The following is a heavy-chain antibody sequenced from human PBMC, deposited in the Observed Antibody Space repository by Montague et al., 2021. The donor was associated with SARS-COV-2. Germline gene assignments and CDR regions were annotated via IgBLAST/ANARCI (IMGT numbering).Heavy chain of an antibody. J-gene: IGHJ4*01. V-gene: IGHV4-39*01. CDR1: GGSISSTTYY. CDR3: ESGSSSGTYYPFFHY. D-gene: IGHD3-10*01. Sequence: SETLSLTCSVSGGSISSTTYYWGWIRQSPGRGLEWIGNIYYDGSTYYNPSLQSRVTISVDTSKKQFSLKLTSVTAADTAVYYCESGSSSGTYYPFFHYWGPGTLGTVSS. CDR2: IYYDGST.